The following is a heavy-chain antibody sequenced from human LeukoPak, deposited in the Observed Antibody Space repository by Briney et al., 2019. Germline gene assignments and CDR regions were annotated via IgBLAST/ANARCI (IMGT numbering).Heavy chain of an antibody. J-gene: IGHJ6*02. CDR3: ARDPYSSTWSYGMDA. D-gene: IGHD6-6*01. CDR1: GFTFSSYW. Sequence: PGGSLRLSCAASGFTFSSYWMSWVRQAPGKGLEWVANIKKDGSEEVYVDSVKGRFTISRDNAKNSLFLQMNTLRAEDTAVYYCARDPYSSTWSYGMDAWGQGTTVTVSS. V-gene: IGHV3-7*05. CDR2: IKKDGSEE.